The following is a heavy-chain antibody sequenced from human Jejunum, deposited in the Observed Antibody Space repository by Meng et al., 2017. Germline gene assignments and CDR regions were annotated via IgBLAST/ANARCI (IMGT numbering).Heavy chain of an antibody. D-gene: IGHD3-22*01. Sequence: GELVESGGGLVQPGGSRGLSCAASGFTFSSYWMHWVRQAPGKGLVWVSRISTDGSSTYYADSVKGRFPISRDNAKNTVYLEINSLRAEDSAVYYCARGLSGYYGFFDYWGQGTLVTVSS. CDR2: ISTDGSST. CDR1: GFTFSSYW. J-gene: IGHJ4*02. CDR3: ARGLSGYYGFFDY. V-gene: IGHV3-74*01.